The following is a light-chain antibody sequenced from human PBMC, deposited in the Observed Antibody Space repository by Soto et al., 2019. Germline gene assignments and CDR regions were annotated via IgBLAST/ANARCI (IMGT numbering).Light chain of an antibody. Sequence: QSALTQPPSASGTPGQRVTISCSGSSFNIGSNNVNWYQQVPGTAPKLLIYSNYQRPSGVPNRFSGSKSGNTASLTISGLQAEDEADYYCSSYTTSSTRVFGGGTKVTVL. CDR3: SSYTTSSTRV. CDR1: SFNIGSNN. J-gene: IGLJ3*02. V-gene: IGLV1-44*01. CDR2: SNY.